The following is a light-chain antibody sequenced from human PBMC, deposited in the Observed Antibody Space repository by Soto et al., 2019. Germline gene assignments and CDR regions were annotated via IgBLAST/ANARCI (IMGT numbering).Light chain of an antibody. CDR1: HNIETY. CDR3: QQYGGYLWT. J-gene: IGKJ1*01. Sequence: MSASVGDRVTITCRASHNIETYMAWYQQKPGRAPSLLIYDASTLERGVPSRFSGSGSGTEFTLTITRLEPEDFAVYYCQQYGGYLWTFGQGTKADIK. V-gene: IGKV1-5*01. CDR2: DAS.